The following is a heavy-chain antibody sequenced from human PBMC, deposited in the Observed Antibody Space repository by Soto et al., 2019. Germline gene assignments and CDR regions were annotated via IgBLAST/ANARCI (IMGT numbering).Heavy chain of an antibody. CDR2: IYYSGST. CDR1: GGSISSGGYY. D-gene: IGHD4-4*01. CDR3: ARGFSVTNYYYYYMDV. V-gene: IGHV4-31*03. Sequence: SETLSLTCTVSGGSISSGGYYWSWIRQHPGKGLEWIGYIYYSGSTYYNPSLKSRVTISVDTSKNQFSLKLSSVTAADTAVYYCARGFSVTNYYYYYMDVWGKGTTVTVSS. J-gene: IGHJ6*03.